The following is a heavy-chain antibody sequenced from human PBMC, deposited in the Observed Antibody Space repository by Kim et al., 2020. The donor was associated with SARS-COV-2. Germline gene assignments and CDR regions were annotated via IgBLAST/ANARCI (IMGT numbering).Heavy chain of an antibody. CDR3: ARDLVGFDY. V-gene: IGHV4-59*01. J-gene: IGHJ4*02. CDR2: RAST. Sequence: RASTTYNPPLTSRVTRSVDTSKHQFSLKLSSVCGADTAVYYCARDLVGFDYWGQGTLVTVSS. D-gene: IGHD2-15*01.